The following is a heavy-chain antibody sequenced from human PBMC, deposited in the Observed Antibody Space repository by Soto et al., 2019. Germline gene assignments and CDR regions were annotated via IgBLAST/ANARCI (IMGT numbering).Heavy chain of an antibody. Sequence: QVQLQESGPGLVRPSQTLSLTCRVSGGSISSSNYYWTWIRQPPGKGLAWIGYIDYSGNTYYNPSLQSRVTISVDPSENQFSLTLTSMTAADTAVYYCARELTGYRYGPGEVYWGQGTLITVSS. D-gene: IGHD5-18*01. CDR2: IDYSGNT. V-gene: IGHV4-30-4*01. CDR3: ARELTGYRYGPGEVY. CDR1: GGSISSSNYY. J-gene: IGHJ4*02.